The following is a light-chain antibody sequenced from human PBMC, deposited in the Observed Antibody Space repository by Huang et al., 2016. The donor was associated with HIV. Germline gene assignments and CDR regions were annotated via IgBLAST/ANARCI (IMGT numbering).Light chain of an antibody. Sequence: EIVLTQSPVTLSLSPGERATLPCRASQSVSVYLAWYQHKPGQAPRLLIYDASTRATGIPARFSGSGSGTDFTLTINSLEPEDFAVYYCQQRYNWPETFGQGTRLEIK. CDR1: QSVSVY. CDR2: DAS. J-gene: IGKJ5*01. V-gene: IGKV3-11*01. CDR3: QQRYNWPET.